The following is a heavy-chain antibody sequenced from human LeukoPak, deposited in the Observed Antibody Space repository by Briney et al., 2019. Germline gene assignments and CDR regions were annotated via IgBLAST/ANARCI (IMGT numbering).Heavy chain of an antibody. D-gene: IGHD2-15*01. CDR1: GGSISSSNYY. J-gene: IGHJ5*02. Sequence: SETPSLTCTVSGGSISSSNYYWGRIRQPPGKGLEWIGSIYYSGSTYYNPSLKSRVTISVDTSKNQFSLKLSSVTAADTAVYYCARLDGYCSGGSCYSVSFVDPWGQGTLVTVSS. V-gene: IGHV4-39*01. CDR3: ARLDGYCSGGSCYSVSFVDP. CDR2: IYYSGST.